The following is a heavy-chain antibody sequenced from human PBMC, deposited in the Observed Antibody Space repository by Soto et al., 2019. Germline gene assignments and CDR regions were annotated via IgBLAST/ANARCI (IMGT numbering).Heavy chain of an antibody. V-gene: IGHV1-2*04. Sequence: ASVKVSCKASGYTFTGYYMHWVRQAPGQGHERMGWINPNSGGTNYAQKFQGWVTMTRDTSISTAYMELSRLRSDDTAVYYCARDIAAAGTTSYYYYGMDVWGQGTTVTVSS. CDR3: ARDIAAAGTTSYYYYGMDV. D-gene: IGHD6-13*01. CDR2: INPNSGGT. CDR1: GYTFTGYY. J-gene: IGHJ6*02.